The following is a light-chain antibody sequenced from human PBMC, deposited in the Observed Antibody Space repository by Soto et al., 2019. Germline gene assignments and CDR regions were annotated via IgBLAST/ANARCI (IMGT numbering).Light chain of an antibody. CDR2: EVS. CDR1: SSDVGNYKY. V-gene: IGLV2-14*01. J-gene: IGLJ1*01. Sequence: QSALTQPSSVSVSPGQSITISFTGTSSDVGNYKYVSWYQQHPGKAPKLMIYEVSNRPSGVSNRFSGSKSGNTASLTISGLQAEDETDYYCFSYTSSGTYVFGTGTKVTVL. CDR3: FSYTSSGTYV.